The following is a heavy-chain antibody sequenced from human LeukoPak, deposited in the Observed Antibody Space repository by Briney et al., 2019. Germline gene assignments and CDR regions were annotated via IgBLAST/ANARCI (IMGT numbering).Heavy chain of an antibody. CDR2: IGPTGSDR. CDR1: GLTFSTSG. CDR3: ATKTNGRHYDY. Sequence: PGGSLRLSCTASGLTFSTSGFNWVRQAPGKGLEWVASIGPTGSDRYHADLIKGRFTISRDNANNFLYLQMNSLRAEDTAVYYCATKTNGRHYDYWGQGTLLTVSS. V-gene: IGHV3-21*06. D-gene: IGHD1-14*01. J-gene: IGHJ4*02.